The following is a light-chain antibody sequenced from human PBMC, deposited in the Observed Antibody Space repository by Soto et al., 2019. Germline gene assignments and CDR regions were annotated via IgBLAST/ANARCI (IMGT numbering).Light chain of an antibody. CDR3: AAWDDSLSGPV. J-gene: IGLJ3*02. V-gene: IGLV1-47*01. CDR2: RNN. Sequence: QSVLTQPPSASGTPGQRVTISCSGGSANIGSNFVYWYQQLPGTAPKVLIYRNNKRPSGIPDRFSGSKSGTSASLAISGLRSEDEADYYCAAWDDSLSGPVFGGGTKLPVL. CDR1: SANIGSNF.